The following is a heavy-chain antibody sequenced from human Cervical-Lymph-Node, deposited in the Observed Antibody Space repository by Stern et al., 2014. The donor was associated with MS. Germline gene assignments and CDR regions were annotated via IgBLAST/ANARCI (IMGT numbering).Heavy chain of an antibody. D-gene: IGHD1-7*01. Sequence: ESGPTLVKPTQTLTLTCTFSGFSLSTSGVGVGWIRQPPGEALEWLALLYLDDDKRYSRSLKSRLTITKDTSKNQVVLTMTNVDPVDTATYYCAHSPSLELWAHYFDYWGQGTLVTVSS. CDR1: GFSLSTSGVG. CDR2: LYLDDDK. CDR3: AHSPSLELWAHYFDY. V-gene: IGHV2-5*02. J-gene: IGHJ4*02.